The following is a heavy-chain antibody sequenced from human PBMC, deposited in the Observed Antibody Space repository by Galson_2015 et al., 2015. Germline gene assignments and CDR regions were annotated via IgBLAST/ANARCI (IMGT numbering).Heavy chain of an antibody. CDR1: GYTFTSYG. CDR3: ARFSPRWDYFDY. V-gene: IGHV1-18*04. J-gene: IGHJ4*02. CDR2: ISAYNGNT. D-gene: IGHD4-23*01. Sequence: SVKVSCKASGYTFTSYGISWVRQAPGQGLEWMGWISAYNGNTNYAQKLQGRITMTTDTSTSTAYMGLRSLRSDDTAVYYCARFSPRWDYFDYWGQGTLVTVSS.